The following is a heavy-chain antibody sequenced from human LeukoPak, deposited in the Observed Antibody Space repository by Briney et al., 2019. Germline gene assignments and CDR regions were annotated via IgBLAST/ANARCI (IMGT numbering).Heavy chain of an antibody. V-gene: IGHV3-23*01. CDR3: AKWGDFDILTGYYVPDF. CDR2: ITGSGDIT. D-gene: IGHD3-9*01. Sequence: GGALRLSCAACGFIFSNYAMSWVRQAPGKRLEWVSAITGSGDITYYADFVKGRVTISRENSKNTLYVEMNTLRAEDTAVYYCAKWGDFDILTGYYVPDFWGQGTLVTDCS. J-gene: IGHJ4*02. CDR1: GFIFSNYA.